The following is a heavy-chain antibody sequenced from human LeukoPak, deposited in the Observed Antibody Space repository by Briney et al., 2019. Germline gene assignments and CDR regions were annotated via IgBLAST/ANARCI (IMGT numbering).Heavy chain of an antibody. CDR1: GGSISSDDYC. V-gene: IGHV4-31*03. CDR3: ARLTRGEAFDI. Sequence: SQTLSLTCSVSGGSISSDDYCWNWIRQHPGKGLEWIGYIYYSGSTYYNPSLKSRVALSVDTSKNQFSLKLSSVTAADTAVYYCARLTRGEAFDIWGQGTMVTVSS. J-gene: IGHJ3*02. CDR2: IYYSGST. D-gene: IGHD3-16*01.